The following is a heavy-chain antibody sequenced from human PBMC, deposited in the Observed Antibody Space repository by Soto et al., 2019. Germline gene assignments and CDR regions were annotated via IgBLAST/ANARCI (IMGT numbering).Heavy chain of an antibody. CDR2: TYYRSKWYN. D-gene: IGHD6-19*01. Sequence: SQTLSLTCAISGDSVSSNSAAWNWIRQSPSRGLEWLGRTYYRSKWYNDYAVSVKSRITINPDTSKNQFSLQLNSVTPEDTAVYYCASVIAVAGSRAPHDAFDIWGQGTMVTVS. V-gene: IGHV6-1*01. CDR3: ASVIAVAGSRAPHDAFDI. CDR1: GDSVSSNSAA. J-gene: IGHJ3*02.